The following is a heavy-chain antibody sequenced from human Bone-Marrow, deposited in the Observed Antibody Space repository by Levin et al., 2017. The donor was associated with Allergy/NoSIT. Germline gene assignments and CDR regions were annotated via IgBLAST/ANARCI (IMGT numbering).Heavy chain of an antibody. CDR1: GASISAYY. Sequence: SQTLSLTCSVSGASISAYYWNWIRQPPGKGLEWIGLISYSGSTDYNPSLKSRVTISQDRSKNQFSLKLRSVTAADTAVYYCARALPEEGRGAFDLWGRGILVNVSS. CDR3: ARALPEEGRGAFDL. J-gene: IGHJ2*01. CDR2: ISYSGST. D-gene: IGHD3-10*01. V-gene: IGHV4-59*01.